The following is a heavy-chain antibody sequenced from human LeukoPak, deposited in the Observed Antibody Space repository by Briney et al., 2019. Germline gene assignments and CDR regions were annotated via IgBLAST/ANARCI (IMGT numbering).Heavy chain of an antibody. CDR2: INHSGST. CDR3: ARTGKFTMALGYNWFDP. D-gene: IGHD3-10*01. Sequence: SETLSLTCAVYGGSFSGYYWSWIRQPPGKGLEWIGEINHSGSTNYNPSLKSRVTISVDTSKNQFSLKLSSVTAADTAVYYCARTGKFTMALGYNWFDPWGQGTLVTVSS. CDR1: GGSFSGYY. V-gene: IGHV4-34*01. J-gene: IGHJ5*02.